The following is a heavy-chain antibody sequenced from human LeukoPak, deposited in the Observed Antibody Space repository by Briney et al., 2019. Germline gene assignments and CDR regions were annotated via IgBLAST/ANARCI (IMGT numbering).Heavy chain of an antibody. CDR3: ARGDYVWGSYRHFDY. J-gene: IGHJ4*02. V-gene: IGHV3-30*14. CDR2: ISYDGSNK. Sequence: PGGSLRLSCAASGFTFSSYAMHWVRQAPGKGLEWVAVISYDGSNKYYADSVKGRFIISRDNSKNTLYLQMNSLRADDTAVYYCARGDYVWGSYRHFDYWGQGTLVTVSS. D-gene: IGHD3-16*02. CDR1: GFTFSSYA.